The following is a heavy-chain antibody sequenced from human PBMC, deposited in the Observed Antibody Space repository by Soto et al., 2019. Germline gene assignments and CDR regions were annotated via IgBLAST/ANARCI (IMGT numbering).Heavy chain of an antibody. CDR2: IWFDGNTQ. CDR1: GFTFSTYA. D-gene: IGHD4-17*01. V-gene: IGHV3-33*01. CDR3: ARGDIRTTGTRMAY. J-gene: IGHJ4*02. Sequence: QVQLVESGGGVVQPGGSLRLSCAASGFTFSTYAMHWVRQAPGKGLEWVAIIWFDGNTQYYGDSVMGRFTISRDNSNNPLYLQINSLRAEDTAVYYCARGDIRTTGTRMAYWGQGTLVTVSS.